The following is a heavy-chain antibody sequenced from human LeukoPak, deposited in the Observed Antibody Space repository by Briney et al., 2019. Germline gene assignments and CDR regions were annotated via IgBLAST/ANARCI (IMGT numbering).Heavy chain of an antibody. Sequence: SETLSLTCTVSGGSISSYYWSWIRQPPGKGLEWIGYIYYSGSTNYNPSLKSRVTISVDTSKNQFSLKLSSVTAADTAVYYCARHSAVAGVSYYFDYWGQGTLVTVSS. J-gene: IGHJ4*02. CDR3: ARHSAVAGVSYYFDY. CDR2: IYYSGST. D-gene: IGHD6-19*01. CDR1: GGSISSYY. V-gene: IGHV4-59*08.